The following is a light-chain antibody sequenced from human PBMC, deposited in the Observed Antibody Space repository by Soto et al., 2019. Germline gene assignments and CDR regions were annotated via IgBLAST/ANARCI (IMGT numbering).Light chain of an antibody. J-gene: IGKJ4*01. CDR1: QRVRSF. CDR3: QKRGNWALT. Sequence: EIVLTQSPATLSLSPGDGATLSCRSSQRVRSFLAWYQQKPGQASRHLMYDASNRAPGIPARFSGSGSGTDFKLTISSLEPEDFAVYYCQKRGNWALTFGGGTKVEIK. V-gene: IGKV3-11*01. CDR2: DAS.